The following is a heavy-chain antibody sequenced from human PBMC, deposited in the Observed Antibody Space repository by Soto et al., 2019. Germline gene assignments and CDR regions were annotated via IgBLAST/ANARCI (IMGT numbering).Heavy chain of an antibody. J-gene: IGHJ4*02. CDR1: GGSISSSSSY. Sequence: SETLSLTCTVSGGSISSSSSYWGWIRQPPGKGLEWIGYIYYSGSTNHNPSLKSRITISVDTSKNQFSLKLNSVTAADTAVYYCARTKTSSTSFHVDYWGQGTQVTVSS. D-gene: IGHD2-2*01. CDR2: IYYSGST. V-gene: IGHV4-61*05. CDR3: ARTKTSSTSFHVDY.